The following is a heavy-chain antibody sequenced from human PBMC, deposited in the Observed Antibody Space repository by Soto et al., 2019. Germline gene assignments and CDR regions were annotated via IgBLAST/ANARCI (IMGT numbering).Heavy chain of an antibody. D-gene: IGHD6-19*01. V-gene: IGHV2-5*01. Sequence: SGPTLVNPTQTLTLTCIFSGFSLRTSGVGVCWIRHPPVKALEWLGFVYWNDDKRYSTSLKRRLTITKDTSKKQVVLTMTNMDTAETATYYCAKSGSSGWYGWFNXWGQVTLVTVSX. J-gene: IGHJ5*02. CDR2: VYWNDDK. CDR1: GFSLRTSGVG. CDR3: AKSGSSGWYGWFNX.